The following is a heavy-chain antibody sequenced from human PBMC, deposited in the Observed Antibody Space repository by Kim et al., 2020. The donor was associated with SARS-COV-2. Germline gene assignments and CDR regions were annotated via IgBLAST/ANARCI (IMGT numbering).Heavy chain of an antibody. D-gene: IGHD6-13*01. CDR1: GFTFSSYG. V-gene: IGHV3-30*18. Sequence: GGSLRLSCAASGFTFSSYGMHWVRQAPGKGLEWVAVISYDGSNKYYADSVKGRFTISRDNSKNTLYLQMNSLRAEDTAVYYCAKDGYSSSWYGARYYYG. J-gene: IGHJ6*01. CDR2: ISYDGSNK. CDR3: AKDGYSSSWYGARYYYG.